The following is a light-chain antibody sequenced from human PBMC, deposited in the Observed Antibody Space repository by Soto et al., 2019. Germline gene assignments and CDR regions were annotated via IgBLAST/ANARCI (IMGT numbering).Light chain of an antibody. CDR3: CSYAGTSYV. J-gene: IGLJ1*01. V-gene: IGLV2-11*01. Sequence: QSVLTQARSMSGSPGQSVTISCTGTSSDVGGYNYVSWYQQHPGKAPKLMIYDVSKRPSGVPDRFSGSKSGNTASLTISGLQAEDEADYCCCSYAGTSYVFGTGTKVTVL. CDR2: DVS. CDR1: SSDVGGYNY.